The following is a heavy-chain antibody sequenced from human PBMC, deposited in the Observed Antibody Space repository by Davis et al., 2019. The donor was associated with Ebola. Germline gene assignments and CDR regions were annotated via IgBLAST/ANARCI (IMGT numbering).Heavy chain of an antibody. D-gene: IGHD4-11*01. V-gene: IGHV5-51*01. CDR3: ARSDSNYVSPFDI. CDR2: IYPGDSDT. J-gene: IGHJ3*02. Sequence: GGSLRLSCKGSGYSFTSYWIGWVRQMPGKGLEWMGIIYPGDSDTRYSPSFQGQVTISADKSISTAYLQWSSLKASDTAMYYCARSDSNYVSPFDIWGQGTMVTVSS. CDR1: GYSFTSYW.